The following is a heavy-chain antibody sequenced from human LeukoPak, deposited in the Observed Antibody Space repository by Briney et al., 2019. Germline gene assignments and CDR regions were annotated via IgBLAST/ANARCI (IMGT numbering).Heavy chain of an antibody. D-gene: IGHD6-13*01. V-gene: IGHV3-21*01. CDR1: GFTLSSYS. CDR3: ARARGQEQLGDY. Sequence: GGSLRLSCAASGFTLSSYSMNWVRQAPGKGLEWVSSISSSSSYIYYADSVKGRFTISRDNAKNSLYLQMNSLRAEDTAVYYCARARGQEQLGDYWGQGTLVTVSS. CDR2: ISSSSSYI. J-gene: IGHJ4*02.